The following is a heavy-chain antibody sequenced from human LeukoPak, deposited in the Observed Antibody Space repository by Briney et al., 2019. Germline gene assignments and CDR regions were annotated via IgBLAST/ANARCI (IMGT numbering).Heavy chain of an antibody. Sequence: GGSLRLSCAASGFTFSSYEMNWVRQAPGKGLEWVSHISSSGSTICYADPVKGRFTISRDNAKNSLYLQMNSLRAEDTAVYYCARDFILDYWGQGTLVTVSS. J-gene: IGHJ4*02. D-gene: IGHD2/OR15-2a*01. CDR1: GFTFSSYE. CDR3: ARDFILDY. CDR2: ISSSGSTI. V-gene: IGHV3-48*03.